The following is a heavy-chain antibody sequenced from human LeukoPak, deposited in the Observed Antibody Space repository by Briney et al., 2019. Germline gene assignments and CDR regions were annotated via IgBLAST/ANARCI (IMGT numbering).Heavy chain of an antibody. D-gene: IGHD3-10*02. J-gene: IGHJ6*04. CDR2: ISSSGSTI. Sequence: AGSLRLFCAASGFTFSDYYMTWVRQAPGKGLEWVSYISSSGSTIYYADSVKGRFTISRDNAKNSLYLQMNSLRAEDTAVYYCAELGVTMIGGVWGKGTTVTISS. CDR1: GFTFSDYY. V-gene: IGHV3-11*04. CDR3: AELGVTMIGGV.